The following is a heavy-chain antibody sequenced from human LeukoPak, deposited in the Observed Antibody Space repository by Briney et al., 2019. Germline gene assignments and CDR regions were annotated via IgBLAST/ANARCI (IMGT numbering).Heavy chain of an antibody. Sequence: KPSETLSLTCTVSGGSISSYYWSWIGQPPGKGLEWIGYMYYSGRTNYNPSLKSRVTISVDTSKNQFSLKLSSVTAADTAVYYCARTFSESYYYYGLDVWGQGTTVTVSS. D-gene: IGHD1-26*01. V-gene: IGHV4-59*01. CDR3: ARTFSESYYYYGLDV. CDR2: MYYSGRT. CDR1: GGSISSYY. J-gene: IGHJ6*02.